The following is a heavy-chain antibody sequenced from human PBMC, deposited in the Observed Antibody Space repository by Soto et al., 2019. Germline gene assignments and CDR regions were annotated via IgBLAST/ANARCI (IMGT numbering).Heavy chain of an antibody. Sequence: PGGSLRLSCAASGFTFSSYAMSWVRQAPGKGLEWVSAISGGGGSTYHAVSVKGRFTISRDSSKNTLYLRMNSLRAEDTALYYCAKVGVGATTVYYFDYWGQGTLVTVSS. CDR1: GFTFSSYA. CDR2: ISGGGGST. V-gene: IGHV3-23*01. J-gene: IGHJ4*02. D-gene: IGHD1-26*01. CDR3: AKVGVGATTVYYFDY.